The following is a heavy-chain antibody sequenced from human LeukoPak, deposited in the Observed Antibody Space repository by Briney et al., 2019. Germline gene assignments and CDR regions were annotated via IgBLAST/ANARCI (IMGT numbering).Heavy chain of an antibody. Sequence: GGSLRLSCAASGFTFSSYGMHWLRQAPGKGLEWVAVISYDGSNKYYADSVKGRFTISRDNSKNTLYLQMNSLRAEDTAVYYCAKDRATMTKKTLFYYYYYGMDVWGQGTTVTVSS. CDR1: GFTFSSYG. J-gene: IGHJ6*02. CDR3: AKDRATMTKKTLFYYYYYGMDV. D-gene: IGHD5-12*01. V-gene: IGHV3-30*18. CDR2: ISYDGSNK.